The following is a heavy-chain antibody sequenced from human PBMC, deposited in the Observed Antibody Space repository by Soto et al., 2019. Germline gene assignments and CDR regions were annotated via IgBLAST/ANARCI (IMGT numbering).Heavy chain of an antibody. V-gene: IGHV1-18*01. J-gene: IGHJ6*02. Sequence: QVQLVQSGAEVKKPGASVKVSCKASGYTFTSYGISWVRQAPGQGLEWMGLISAYNGNTNYAQKLQGRVTMTTDTSTSTAYMDMRSLRSDDTAVYYCARVQGSGTGYYYYGMDVWGQGTTVTVSS. CDR1: GYTFTSYG. CDR3: ARVQGSGTGYYYYGMDV. CDR2: ISAYNGNT.